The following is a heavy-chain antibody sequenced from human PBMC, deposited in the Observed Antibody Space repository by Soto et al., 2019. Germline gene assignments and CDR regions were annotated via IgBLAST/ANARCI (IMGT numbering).Heavy chain of an antibody. CDR1: GFSLTTSGVG. D-gene: IGHD3-3*01. J-gene: IGHJ4*02. V-gene: IGHV2-5*02. CDR2: IYWDDDK. Sequence: QITLNESGPTQVKPRQTLTLTCTFSGFSLTTSGVGVGWIRQSPGKAPEWLALIYWDDDKRYSPSLKRRLTITKDTSKIQVVLTMADLDPADTATYYCAHRVLRTVFGLVTTTAIYFDFWGQGTPVAVSS. CDR3: AHRVLRTVFGLVTTTAIYFDF.